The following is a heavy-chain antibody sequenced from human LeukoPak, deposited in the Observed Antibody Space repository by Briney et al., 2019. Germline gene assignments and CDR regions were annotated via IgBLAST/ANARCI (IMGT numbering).Heavy chain of an antibody. J-gene: IGHJ4*02. CDR3: AKSRFQLRVVRGVTDY. Sequence: PGGSLRLSCAASGFTFSSYAMNWVRQTPGKGLEWVSSISDSGGSAYYADSVKGRFTISRDNSKNTLYLQMSSLRAEGTAVYYCAKSRFQLRVVRGVTDYWGQGTLVTVSS. D-gene: IGHD3-10*01. CDR1: GFTFSSYA. CDR2: ISDSGGSA. V-gene: IGHV3-23*01.